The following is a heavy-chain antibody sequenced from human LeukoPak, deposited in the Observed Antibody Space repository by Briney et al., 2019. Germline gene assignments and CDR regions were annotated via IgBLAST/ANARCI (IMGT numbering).Heavy chain of an antibody. CDR3: ARDSVVGACYDY. CDR1: GFTFSDYW. J-gene: IGHJ4*02. CDR2: IKQDGSEK. D-gene: IGHD1-26*01. V-gene: IGHV3-7*01. Sequence: GGSLRLSCAASGFTFSDYWMSWVRQSPGKGLEWLANIKQDGSEKYYMDSVKGRFTISRDNAKNSLYLQMNSLRAEDTAVYYCARDSVVGACYDYWGQGTLVTVSS.